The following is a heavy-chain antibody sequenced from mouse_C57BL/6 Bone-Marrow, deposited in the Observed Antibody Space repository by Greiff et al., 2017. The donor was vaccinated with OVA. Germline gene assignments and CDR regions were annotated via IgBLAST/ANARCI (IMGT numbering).Heavy chain of an antibody. Sequence: EVHLVESGEGLVKPGGSLKLSCAASGFTFSSYAMSWVRQTPEKRLEWVAYISSGGDYIYYADTVKGRFTISRDNARNTLYLQMSSLKSEDTAMYYCTRDPVDYGSSYGIDYWGQVTTLTVSS. V-gene: IGHV5-9-1*02. CDR2: ISSGGDYI. CDR3: TRDPVDYGSSYGIDY. CDR1: GFTFSSYA. J-gene: IGHJ2*01. D-gene: IGHD1-1*01.